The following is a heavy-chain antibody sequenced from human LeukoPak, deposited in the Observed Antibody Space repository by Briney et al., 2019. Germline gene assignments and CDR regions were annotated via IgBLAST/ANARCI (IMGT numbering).Heavy chain of an antibody. CDR2: ISAYNGNT. J-gene: IGHJ3*02. Sequence: ASVKVSCKASGYTFTSYGISWVRQAPGQGLEWMGWISAYNGNTNYAQKLQGRVTMTTDTSTSTAYMELRSLRSDDTAVYYCVRVTRYCSSTSCYTLDAFDIWGQGTIVTVSS. CDR1: GYTFTSYG. D-gene: IGHD2-2*02. V-gene: IGHV1-18*01. CDR3: VRVTRYCSSTSCYTLDAFDI.